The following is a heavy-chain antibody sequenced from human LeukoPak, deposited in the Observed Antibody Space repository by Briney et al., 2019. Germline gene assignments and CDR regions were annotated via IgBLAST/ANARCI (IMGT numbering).Heavy chain of an antibody. J-gene: IGHJ4*02. CDR3: AKVFCSGGSCYPHTFDY. V-gene: IGHV3-30*02. D-gene: IGHD2-15*01. CDR1: RFTFSTYG. CDR2: IRNDGSIK. Sequence: EGSLRLSCAASRFTFSTYGMPWVRQAPGKGLDLVAFIRNDGSIKYYADSVKGRFTISRDNSENTLYLQMNSLRPEDTAMYYCAKVFCSGGSCYPHTFDYWGQGVLVTVSS.